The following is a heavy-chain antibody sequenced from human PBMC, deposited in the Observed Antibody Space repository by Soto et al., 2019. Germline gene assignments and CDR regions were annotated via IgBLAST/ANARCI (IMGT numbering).Heavy chain of an antibody. CDR1: AFSFNSYG. V-gene: IGHV3-30*18. D-gene: IGHD1-1*01. CDR3: AKLRHDTGMDYYYGMDV. Sequence: QVQLVESGGGVVQPGRSLRLSCVASAFSFNSYGMFWVRQAPGKGLEWVAVISYDGSDKYYADSVKGRFTISRDNSKNTLYLQMSSLRDEDTAVYYCAKLRHDTGMDYYYGMDVWGQGTTVTVSS. J-gene: IGHJ6*02. CDR2: ISYDGSDK.